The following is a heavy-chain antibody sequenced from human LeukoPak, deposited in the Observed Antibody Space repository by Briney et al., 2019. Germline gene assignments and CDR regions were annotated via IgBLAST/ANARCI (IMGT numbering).Heavy chain of an antibody. CDR2: IIPILGIA. Sequence: ASVKVPCKASGGTFSSYAISWVRQAPGQGLEWMGRIIPILGIANYAQKFQGRVTITADKSTSTAYMELSSLRSEDTAVYYCARGSDSSGYFYFDYWGQGTLVTVSS. CDR1: GGTFSSYA. D-gene: IGHD3-22*01. J-gene: IGHJ4*02. CDR3: ARGSDSSGYFYFDY. V-gene: IGHV1-69*04.